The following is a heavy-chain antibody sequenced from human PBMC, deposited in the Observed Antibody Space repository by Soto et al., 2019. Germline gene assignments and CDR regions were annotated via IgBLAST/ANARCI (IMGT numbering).Heavy chain of an antibody. V-gene: IGHV3-30*03. D-gene: IGHD5-18*01. Sequence: PGGSLRLSCAASGFTFSSYGMHWVRQAPGKGLEWVAVISYDGSNKYYADSVKGRFTISRDNSKNTLYLQMNSLRAEDTAVYYCARGGGNSYGLVDYWGQGTLVTVS. CDR1: GFTFSSYG. CDR3: ARGGGNSYGLVDY. CDR2: ISYDGSNK. J-gene: IGHJ4*02.